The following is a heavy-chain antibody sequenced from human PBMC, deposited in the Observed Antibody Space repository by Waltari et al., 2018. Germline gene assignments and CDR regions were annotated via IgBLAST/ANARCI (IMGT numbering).Heavy chain of an antibody. Sequence: EVQLVESGGGLVQPGGSLRLSCAASGLTFSSYWMTWVRQAPGKGLGGGAIIKQDGSWKRDVDSVKGRFTISRDNAKNSLYLQMNSLRVEDTAIYYCARGNWAPFDYWGQGTLVTVSS. CDR1: GLTFSSYW. CDR2: IKQDGSWK. V-gene: IGHV3-7*01. J-gene: IGHJ4*02. D-gene: IGHD7-27*01. CDR3: ARGNWAPFDY.